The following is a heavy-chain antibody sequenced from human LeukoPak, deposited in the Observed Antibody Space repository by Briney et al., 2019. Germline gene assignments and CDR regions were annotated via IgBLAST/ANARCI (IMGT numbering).Heavy chain of an antibody. CDR2: IYPGDSDT. V-gene: IGHV5-51*01. J-gene: IGHJ4*02. CDR3: ARQTYHYASGSYAIDF. Sequence: GESLKISCKGSGYSFTTYWIGWVRQMPGKGLEWMGIIYPGDSDTRYSPSFQGQVTISADKSISTAYLQWSSLKASDTAIYYCARQTYHYASGSYAIDFWGQGTLVTVSS. D-gene: IGHD3-10*01. CDR1: GYSFTTYW.